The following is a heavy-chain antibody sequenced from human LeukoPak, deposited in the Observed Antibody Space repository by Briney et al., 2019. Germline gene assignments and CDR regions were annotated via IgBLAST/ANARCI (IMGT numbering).Heavy chain of an antibody. D-gene: IGHD3-3*01. CDR1: GFTFADYA. V-gene: IGHV3-74*01. Sequence: PGRSLRLSCAASGFTFADYAMHWVRQAPGKGLEWVSGINSDGSSTSYADSVKGRFTISRDNAKNTLYLQMNSLRAEDTAVYYCARDFFWSGYYVDYWGQGTLVTVSS. CDR3: ARDFFWSGYYVDY. J-gene: IGHJ4*02. CDR2: INSDGSST.